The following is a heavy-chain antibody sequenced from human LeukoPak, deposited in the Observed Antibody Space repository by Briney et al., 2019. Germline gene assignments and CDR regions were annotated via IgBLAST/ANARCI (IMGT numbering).Heavy chain of an antibody. CDR1: GFTLSSYD. J-gene: IGHJ4*02. CDR3: ARAVAGVVFDY. V-gene: IGHV3-13*01. CDR2: IGTAGDT. Sequence: GGSLRLSCAASGFTLSSYDMHWVRQATGKGLEWVSAIGTAGDTYYPVSVQGRFTISRENAKNSLYLQMNSLRAGDTAVFYCARAVAGVVFDYWGQGTLVTVSS. D-gene: IGHD6-19*01.